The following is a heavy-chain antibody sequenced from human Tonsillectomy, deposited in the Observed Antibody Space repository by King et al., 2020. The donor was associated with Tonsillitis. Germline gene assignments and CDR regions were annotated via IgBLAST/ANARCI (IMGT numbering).Heavy chain of an antibody. Sequence: QLVQSGGGLVQPGRSLRLSCTASRFTFGDYAMSWFRQAPGKGLEWVGFIRSEAYGGTTEYAASVKGRFTISRDDSKSIAYLQMNSLKTEDTAVYYCTRATDFWSGYQFDYWGQGTLVTVSS. D-gene: IGHD3-3*01. CDR1: RFTFGDYA. J-gene: IGHJ4*02. CDR2: IRSEAYGGTT. V-gene: IGHV3-49*03. CDR3: TRATDFWSGYQFDY.